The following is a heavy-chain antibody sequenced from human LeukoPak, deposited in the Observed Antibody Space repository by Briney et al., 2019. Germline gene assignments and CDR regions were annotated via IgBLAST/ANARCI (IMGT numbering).Heavy chain of an antibody. CDR2: IKTKTDGGTT. D-gene: IGHD3-22*01. CDR3: TTEVGYYYDYNWFDP. V-gene: IGHV3-15*01. J-gene: IGHJ5*02. CDR1: GFTFSSVW. Sequence: PGGSLRLSCAASGFTFSSVWMHWVRQAPGKGLEWVGLIKTKTDGGTTDYGAPVKGRFTISRDDSKNTLYLQMNSLKTEDTAVYYCTTEVGYYYDYNWFDPWGQGTLVTVSS.